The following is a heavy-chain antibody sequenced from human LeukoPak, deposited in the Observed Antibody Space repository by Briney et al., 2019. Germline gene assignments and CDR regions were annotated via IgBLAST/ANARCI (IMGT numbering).Heavy chain of an antibody. CDR3: ARGGGEAPDY. J-gene: IGHJ4*02. V-gene: IGHV4-34*01. CDR1: GAFFSGYY. D-gene: IGHD3-10*01. Sequence: SETLSLTCDVCGAFFSGYYWSWIRQPPGKGLEWIGEINRSGSTTYHPSLKSRVTISADTSKDQCSLKLSSVAAADTAVYFCARGGGEAPDYWGQGTLVTVSS. CDR2: INRSGST.